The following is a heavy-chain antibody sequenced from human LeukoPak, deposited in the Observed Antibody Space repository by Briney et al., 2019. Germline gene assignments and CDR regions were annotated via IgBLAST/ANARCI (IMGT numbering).Heavy chain of an antibody. J-gene: IGHJ4*02. CDR1: GYSFTSYL. CDR2: IYPGDSDT. CDR3: ARLTRGVATIY. V-gene: IGHV5-51*01. Sequence: GESQKICYKGSGYSFTSYLIGWVRQLPGKGLEWMWIIYPGDSDTRYSPSFQGQVTISADKSISPAYLQWSSLKASDTAMYYYARLTRGVATIYWGQGTLVTVSS. D-gene: IGHD5-12*01.